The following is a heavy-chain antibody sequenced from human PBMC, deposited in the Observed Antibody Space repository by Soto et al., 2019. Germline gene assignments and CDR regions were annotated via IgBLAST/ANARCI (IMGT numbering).Heavy chain of an antibody. V-gene: IGHV1-69*01. D-gene: IGHD2-15*01. CDR3: ARVVVVVAATLGGMDV. J-gene: IGHJ6*02. CDR1: GGTFSSYA. Sequence: QVQLVQSGAEVKKPGSSVKVSCKASGGTFSSYAISWVRQAPGQGLEWMGGLIPIFGTANYAQKFQGIVTITADESTSTAYMELSRLRSEDTAVYYCARVVVVVAATLGGMDVWGQGTTVTVSS. CDR2: LIPIFGTA.